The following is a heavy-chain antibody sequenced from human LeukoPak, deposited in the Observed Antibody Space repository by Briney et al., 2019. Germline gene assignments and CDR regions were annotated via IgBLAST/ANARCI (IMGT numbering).Heavy chain of an antibody. CDR1: GFTFGDYA. J-gene: IGHJ3*02. D-gene: IGHD2-21*02. V-gene: IGHV3-49*04. CDR2: IRTKTYGGTT. Sequence: PGGSLRLSCTASGFTFGDYAMSWVRRAPGKGLEWVGFIRTKTYGGTTEYAASVKGRFTISRDDSKSIGYLQMNSLKTEDTAVYYCTRDPRDDAFDIWGQGTKVTVSS. CDR3: TRDPRDDAFDI.